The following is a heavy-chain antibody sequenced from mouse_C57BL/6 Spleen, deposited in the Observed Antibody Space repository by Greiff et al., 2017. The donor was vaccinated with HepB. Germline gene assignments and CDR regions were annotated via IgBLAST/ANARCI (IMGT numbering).Heavy chain of an antibody. D-gene: IGHD2-1*01. J-gene: IGHJ2*01. V-gene: IGHV1-55*01. CDR2: IYPVSGST. CDR3: ARDYGNYKADY. Sequence: QVQLQQPGAELVKPGASVKMSCKASGYTFTSYWITWVKQRPGQGLEWIGDIYPVSGSTNYNEKFKSKATLTVDTSSSTAYMQLSSLTSEDSAVYYCARDYGNYKADYWGQGTTLTVSS. CDR1: GYTFTSYW.